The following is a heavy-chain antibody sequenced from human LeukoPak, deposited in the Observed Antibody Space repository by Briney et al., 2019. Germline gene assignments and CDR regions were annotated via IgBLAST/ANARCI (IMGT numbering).Heavy chain of an antibody. J-gene: IGHJ4*02. CDR1: GFTFSSSA. Sequence: GGSLRLSCATSGFTFSSSAMSWVRQAPGKGLEWVSTISVGGDDTNHADSVKGRFTISRDNSKNTLYLQMTSLRADDTAVYYCAILASQYFTSWFDYWGQGTLVTVSS. CDR2: ISVGGDDT. CDR3: AILASQYFTSWFDY. V-gene: IGHV3-23*01. D-gene: IGHD3-3*02.